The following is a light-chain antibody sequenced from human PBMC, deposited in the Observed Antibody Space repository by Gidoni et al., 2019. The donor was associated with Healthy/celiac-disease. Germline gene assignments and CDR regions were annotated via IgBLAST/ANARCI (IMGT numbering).Light chain of an antibody. Sequence: SYELTQQPSVSVSPGQTARTTCSGDALPKQYAHWYRQKPGQAPVLVIYKDSERPSGIPERFSGSSSGTTVTLTISGVQAEDEADYYCQSADSSGTYPVVFGGGTKLTVL. V-gene: IGLV3-25*02. CDR1: ALPKQY. CDR3: QSADSSGTYPVV. J-gene: IGLJ2*01. CDR2: KDS.